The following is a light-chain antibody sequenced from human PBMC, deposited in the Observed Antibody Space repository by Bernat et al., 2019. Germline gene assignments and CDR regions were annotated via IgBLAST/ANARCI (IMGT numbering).Light chain of an antibody. CDR3: LQDYASTYS. CDR2: SAS. CDR1: QGINHE. V-gene: IGKV1/OR2-108*01. Sequence: SVGDRVTVTCRASQGINHELSWSQQTPGKAPLLLIYSASILQPVVSSRFSGSGSVTDYTLTISSLQPEDVATYYCLQDYASTYSVGEGTKVEIK. J-gene: IGKJ2*03.